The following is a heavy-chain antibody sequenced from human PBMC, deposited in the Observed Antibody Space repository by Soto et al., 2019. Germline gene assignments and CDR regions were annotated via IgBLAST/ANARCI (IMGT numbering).Heavy chain of an antibody. Sequence: QVQLVQSGAEVKKPGYSVKVSCKAPGGTFSRHAISWVRQAPGQGLEWMGGIIPIFDTADYAQNFQGRVTIPAEKSTDTAYMELTRLRSEDTAVYYCAKGDYRFGALAYWSQGTLVNVYS. V-gene: IGHV1-69*06. D-gene: IGHD3-10*01. CDR3: AKGDYRFGALAY. J-gene: IGHJ4*02. CDR2: IIPIFDTA. CDR1: GGTFSRHA.